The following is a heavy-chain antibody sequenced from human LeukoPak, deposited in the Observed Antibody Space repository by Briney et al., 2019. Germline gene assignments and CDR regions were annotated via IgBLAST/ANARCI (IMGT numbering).Heavy chain of an antibody. J-gene: IGHJ4*02. V-gene: IGHV3-23*01. CDR1: GFTFSSHG. CDR3: VKDSTVLRYFDWCTDY. Sequence: GGSLRLSCAASGFTFSSHGMSWVRQAPGTGLEGASAISGSGGSTYYADSVKGRFTISRDNSKNTLYLQMNSLRAEDTAVYYCVKDSTVLRYFDWCTDYWGQGTRVTVSS. D-gene: IGHD3-9*01. CDR2: ISGSGGST.